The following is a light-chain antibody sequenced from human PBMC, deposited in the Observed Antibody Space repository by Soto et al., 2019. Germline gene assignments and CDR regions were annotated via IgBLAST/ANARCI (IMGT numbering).Light chain of an antibody. Sequence: EVVLTQSPGTLALSRGERATLSCRASQSVGSSYLAWYQHRPGQAPRLLIFGASSRATGIPDRFSGTGSGTDFTLTISRLEPEDFAVYYCQQYGNSPWTFGQGTKVEIK. CDR2: GAS. CDR1: QSVGSSY. CDR3: QQYGNSPWT. V-gene: IGKV3-20*01. J-gene: IGKJ1*01.